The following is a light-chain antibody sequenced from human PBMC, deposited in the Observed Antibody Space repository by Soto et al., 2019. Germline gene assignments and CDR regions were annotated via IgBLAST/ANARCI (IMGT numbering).Light chain of an antibody. J-gene: IGKJ2*01. Sequence: DIQMTQSPSTLSASVGDRVTITCRASQSISSWLAWYQQKPGKAPKLLIYDASSLESGVPSRFSGSGSGTEFTLTISSLQPDDVATYYCQQYNSYSSLTFGQGTKLEIK. CDR2: DAS. V-gene: IGKV1-5*01. CDR1: QSISSW. CDR3: QQYNSYSSLT.